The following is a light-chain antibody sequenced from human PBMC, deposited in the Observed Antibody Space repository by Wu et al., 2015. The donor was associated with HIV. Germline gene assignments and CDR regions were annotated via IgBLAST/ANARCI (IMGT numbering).Light chain of an antibody. V-gene: IGKV3-20*01. CDR2: DAS. J-gene: IGKJ2*01. CDR3: QQYGSSPRT. CDR1: QSVSSY. Sequence: EIVSTQSPDTLSLSPGERATLSCRASQSVSSYLAWYQHKPGQAPRLLIYDASDRATGISARFSGSGSGTEFTLTISRLEPEDFAVYYCQQYGSSPRTFGQGTKLEIK.